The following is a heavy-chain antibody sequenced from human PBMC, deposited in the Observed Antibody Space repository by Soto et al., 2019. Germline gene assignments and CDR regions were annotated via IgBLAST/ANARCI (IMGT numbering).Heavy chain of an antibody. CDR2: ISASGDNT. D-gene: IGHD1-7*01. J-gene: IGHJ4*02. V-gene: IGHV3-23*01. CDR1: GFTFNRYG. Sequence: GGSLRLSCAASGFTFNRYGMSWVRQAPGKGLEWVSAISASGDNTYYVDSVKGRFTISRDSSNNTLYLQMNSLRADDTALYYCVKLRLELLYLDSWGLGALVTVSS. CDR3: VKLRLELLYLDS.